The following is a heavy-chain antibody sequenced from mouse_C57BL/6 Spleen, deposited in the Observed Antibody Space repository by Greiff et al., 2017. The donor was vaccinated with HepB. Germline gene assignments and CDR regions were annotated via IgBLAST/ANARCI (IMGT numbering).Heavy chain of an antibody. V-gene: IGHV1-69*01. CDR2: IDPSDSYT. D-gene: IGHD2-5*01. CDR1: GYTFTSYW. Sequence: QVQLQQPGAELVMPGASVKLSCKASGYTFTSYWMHWVKQRPGQGLEWIGEIDPSDSYTNYNQKFKGKSTLTVDKSSSTAYMQLSSLTSEDSAVYYWARSYSNYGHWYFDVWGTGTTVTVSS. CDR3: ARSYSNYGHWYFDV. J-gene: IGHJ1*03.